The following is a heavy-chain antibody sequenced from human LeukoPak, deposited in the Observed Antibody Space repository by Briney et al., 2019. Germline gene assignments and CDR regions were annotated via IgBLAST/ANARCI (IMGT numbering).Heavy chain of an antibody. J-gene: IGHJ4*02. Sequence: GGSLRLSCAVSGITLSNYGMIWVRQAPGEGLEWVAGSGSGGSTKYADSVKGRFTICRDNPTNTLFLQMNSLRAEDTAVYFCAKRGVVIRVILVGFHREAYYFDSWGQGALVTVSS. CDR1: GITLSNYG. V-gene: IGHV3-23*01. CDR3: AKRGVVIRVILVGFHREAYYFDS. D-gene: IGHD2-21*01. CDR2: SGSGGST.